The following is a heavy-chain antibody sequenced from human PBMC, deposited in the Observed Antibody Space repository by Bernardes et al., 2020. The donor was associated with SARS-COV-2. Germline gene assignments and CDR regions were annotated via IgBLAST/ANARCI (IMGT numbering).Heavy chain of an antibody. D-gene: IGHD2-15*01. V-gene: IGHV4-34*01. CDR2: INDSGST. Sequence: SETLSLTCAVYSGSFSGYYWSWIRQTPGKGLEWMGEINDSGSTKSNPALKSRVTISVDPSKNQFSLKLNSVTAADTAVYYCARGSAAVVSHFMLLFANWYFDLWGRGTLVTVSS. CDR3: ARGSAAVVSHFMLLFANWYFDL. CDR1: SGSFSGYY. J-gene: IGHJ2*01.